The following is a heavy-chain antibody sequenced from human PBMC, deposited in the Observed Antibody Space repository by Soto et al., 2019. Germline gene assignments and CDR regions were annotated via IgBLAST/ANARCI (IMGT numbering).Heavy chain of an antibody. Sequence: HVELVQSGADVKKPGASVTISCKASGYTFTDYALPWVRQAPGQRREWMGWMHAGVGKTLYSQQFQVRITITRDTSASTAYRELNSLKSENTAIYYCARDTGYTFGSLNYWGPGHLVTVSS. CDR2: MHAGVGKT. V-gene: IGHV1-3*01. CDR3: ARDTGYTFGSLNY. CDR1: GYTFTDYA. D-gene: IGHD5-18*01. J-gene: IGHJ4*02.